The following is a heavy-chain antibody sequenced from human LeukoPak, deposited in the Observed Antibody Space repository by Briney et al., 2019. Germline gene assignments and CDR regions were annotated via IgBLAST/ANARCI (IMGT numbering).Heavy chain of an antibody. V-gene: IGHV4-59*01. J-gene: IGHJ6*02. CDR2: IYYSGST. CDR1: GGSISSYY. CDR3: ARVHPLYYYYGMDV. Sequence: PSETLSLTCTVSGGSISSYYGSWIRQPPGKGLEWIGYIYYSGSTNYNPSLKSRVTISVDTSKNQFSLKLSSVTAADTAVYYCARVHPLYYYYGMDVWGQGTTVTVSS.